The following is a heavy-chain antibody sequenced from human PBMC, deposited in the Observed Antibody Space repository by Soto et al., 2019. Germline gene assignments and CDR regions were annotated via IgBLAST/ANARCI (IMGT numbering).Heavy chain of an antibody. V-gene: IGHV2-5*02. CDR3: AHKRDVSRGFKY. D-gene: IGHD3-10*01. CDR1: GFSFSVNGVA. Sequence: QITLKESGPTLVKPTQTLTLTCTFSGFSFSVNGVAVGWIRQPPGQALEWLALIYWDDDQRYNTSLKDRLTITKDTSRNQVVLTMTNMDPVDTATYYCAHKRDVSRGFKYWGQGTLVTVSS. J-gene: IGHJ4*02. CDR2: IYWDDDQ.